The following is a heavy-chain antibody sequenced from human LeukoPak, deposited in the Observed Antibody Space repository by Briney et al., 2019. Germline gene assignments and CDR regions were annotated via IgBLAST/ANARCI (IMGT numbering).Heavy chain of an antibody. Sequence: ASVKVSCKASGYTFTSYGISWVRQAPGQGLEWMGWISAYNGNTNYAQKLQGRVTMTTDTSTSTAYMELRSLGSDDTAVYYCARIIQLWSHDAFDIWGQGTMVTVSS. CDR3: ARIIQLWSHDAFDI. J-gene: IGHJ3*02. CDR2: ISAYNGNT. CDR1: GYTFTSYG. V-gene: IGHV1-18*01. D-gene: IGHD5-18*01.